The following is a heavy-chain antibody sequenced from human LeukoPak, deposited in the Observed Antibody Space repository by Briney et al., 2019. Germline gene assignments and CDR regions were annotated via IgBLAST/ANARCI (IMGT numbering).Heavy chain of an antibody. V-gene: IGHV3-53*01. J-gene: IGHJ5*02. Sequence: GSLRLSCAASGFTVSSSYMSWVRQAPGKGLEWVSVIYSGGSTYYADSVKGRFTISRDNSKNTLYLQMNSLRAEDTAVYYCARGSSWYNWFDPWGQGTLVTVSS. CDR1: GFTVSSSY. D-gene: IGHD6-13*01. CDR3: ARGSSWYNWFDP. CDR2: IYSGGST.